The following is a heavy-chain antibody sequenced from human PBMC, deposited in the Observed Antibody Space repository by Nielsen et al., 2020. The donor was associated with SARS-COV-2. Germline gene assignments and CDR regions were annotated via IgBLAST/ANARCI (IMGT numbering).Heavy chain of an antibody. J-gene: IGHJ6*02. V-gene: IGHV3-30*03. Sequence: WLRQPPGKGLEWVAVISYDGSNKYYADSVKGRFTISRDNSKNTLYLQMNSLRAEDTAVYYCARDRRRPLYDILTGPGISYYYYGMDVWGQGTTVTVSS. D-gene: IGHD3-9*01. CDR3: ARDRRRPLYDILTGPGISYYYYGMDV. CDR2: ISYDGSNK.